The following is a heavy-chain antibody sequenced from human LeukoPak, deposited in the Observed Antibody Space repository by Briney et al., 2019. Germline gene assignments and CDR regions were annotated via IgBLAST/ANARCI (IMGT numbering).Heavy chain of an antibody. Sequence: SETLSLSCTVSGASISNSAYYWLWIRQPPGEGLECIGTVHYSGSTFYNPSLKSRVNISVDTSKNQFSLQLSSVTAADTAVYYCARLFFVIDTWGQGTLVTVSS. D-gene: IGHD3-3*01. CDR2: VHYSGST. CDR3: ARLFFVIDT. V-gene: IGHV4-39*01. CDR1: GASISNSAYY. J-gene: IGHJ5*02.